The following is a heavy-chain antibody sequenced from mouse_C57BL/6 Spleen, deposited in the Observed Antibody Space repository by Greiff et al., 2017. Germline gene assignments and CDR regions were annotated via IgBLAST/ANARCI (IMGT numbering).Heavy chain of an antibody. CDR2: IHPNSGSP. Sequence: QVQLQQPGAELVKPGASVKLSCKASGYTFTSYWMHWVKQRPGQGLEWIGMIHPNSGSPNYNEKFKSKATLTVDKSSSTAYMQLSSLASAYSAFYYCASSGGNYVYAMDYWGQGTSVTVSA. J-gene: IGHJ4*01. V-gene: IGHV1-64*01. CDR3: ASSGGNYVYAMDY. D-gene: IGHD2-1*01. CDR1: GYTFTSYW.